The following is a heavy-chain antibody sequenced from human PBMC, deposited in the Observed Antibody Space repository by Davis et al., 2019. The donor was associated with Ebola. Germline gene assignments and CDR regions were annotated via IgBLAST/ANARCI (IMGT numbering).Heavy chain of an antibody. CDR3: ARGECSGGSCFLDY. Sequence: SETLSLTCTGSGGSISGYYWTWIRQPHGKGLEWIGYLYYGGSTSYNPSLKSRVTISVDTSKNQFSLKLSSVTAADTALYFCARGECSGGSCFLDYWGQGTLVTVSS. V-gene: IGHV4-59*01. CDR1: GGSISGYY. J-gene: IGHJ4*02. CDR2: LYYGGST. D-gene: IGHD2-15*01.